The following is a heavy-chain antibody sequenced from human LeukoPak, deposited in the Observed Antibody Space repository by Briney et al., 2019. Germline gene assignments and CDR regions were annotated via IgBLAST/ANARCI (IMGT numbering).Heavy chain of an antibody. J-gene: IGHJ3*02. CDR2: IYYSGST. D-gene: IGHD3-22*01. CDR3: ARMSTMTAGRSAFDI. CDR1: GFTFDDYA. V-gene: IGHV4-59*08. Sequence: LRLSCAASGFTFDDYAMHWVRQAPGKGLEWIGYIYYSGSTNYNPSLKSRVTISVDTSKNQFSLKLSSVTAADTAVYYCARMSTMTAGRSAFDIWGQGTMVTVSS.